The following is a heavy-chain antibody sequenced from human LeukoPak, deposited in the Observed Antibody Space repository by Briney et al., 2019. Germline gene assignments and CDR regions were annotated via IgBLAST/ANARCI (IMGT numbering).Heavy chain of an antibody. CDR1: GFSLTNARMG. J-gene: IGHJ3*02. D-gene: IGHD3-16*02. Sequence: SGPVLVKPTETLTLTCTASGFSLTNARMGVSWIRQPPGKALEWLAHIFSNDEKFYGTSLKSRLTVSKDTSKRQVVLTMTNMDPVDTATYYCVRIHPMITFGGVIATLAFDIWGQGTVVTVSS. CDR3: VRIHPMITFGGVIATLAFDI. CDR2: IFSNDEK. V-gene: IGHV2-26*01.